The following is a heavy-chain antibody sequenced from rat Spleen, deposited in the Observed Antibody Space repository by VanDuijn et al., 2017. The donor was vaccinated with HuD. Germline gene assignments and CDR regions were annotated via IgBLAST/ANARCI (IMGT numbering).Heavy chain of an antibody. D-gene: IGHD1-7*01. Sequence: EVQLVETGGGLVQPGKSLKLSCVASGFTFSRYWMYWVRQAPGKGLEWVSSVSSDGVNTYYPDSVKGRFTISRDNAENIVYLQMNSLKCEDKAIYYCAVAGYGYWGQGVMVTVSS. CDR3: AVAGYGY. V-gene: IGHV5-58*01. CDR2: VSSDGVNT. J-gene: IGHJ2*01. CDR1: GFTFSRYW.